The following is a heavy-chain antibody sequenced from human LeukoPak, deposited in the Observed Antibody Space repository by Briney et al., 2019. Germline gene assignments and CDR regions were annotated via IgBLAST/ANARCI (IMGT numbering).Heavy chain of an antibody. D-gene: IGHD2-15*01. CDR1: GFTFSSYE. Sequence: PGGSLRLSCAASGFTFSSYEMNWVRQAPGKGLEWVSSISSSSSYIYYADSVKGRFTISRDNAKNSLYLQMNSPRAEDTAVYYCARDNDIVVVVAATETTYYYYYMDVWGKGTTVTVSS. CDR2: ISSSSSYI. V-gene: IGHV3-21*01. CDR3: ARDNDIVVVVAATETTYYYYYMDV. J-gene: IGHJ6*03.